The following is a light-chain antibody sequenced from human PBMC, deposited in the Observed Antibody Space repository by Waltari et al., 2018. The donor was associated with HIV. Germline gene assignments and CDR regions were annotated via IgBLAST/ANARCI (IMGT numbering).Light chain of an antibody. CDR1: QSVSSS. CDR3: QQRSNWPRT. V-gene: IGKV3-11*01. CDR2: DAS. J-gene: IGKJ1*01. Sequence: EIVLTQSPATLSLSPGERATLSCRASQSVSSSLAWYHQKPDQAPRLLIYDASNRATGIPARFSGSGSGTDFTLTISSLGPEDFAVYYCQQRSNWPRTFGQGTKVEIK.